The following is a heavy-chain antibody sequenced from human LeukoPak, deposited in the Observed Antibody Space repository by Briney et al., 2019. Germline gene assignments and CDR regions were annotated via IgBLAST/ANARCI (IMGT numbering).Heavy chain of an antibody. CDR1: GSTFSSYA. D-gene: IGHD6-19*01. V-gene: IGHV3-23*01. CDR3: AKGRSSYSSGPRNY. J-gene: IGHJ4*02. CDR2: ISGSGGST. Sequence: GGSLRLSCAASGSTFSSYAMSWVRQAPGKGLEWVSAISGSGGSTYYADSVKGRFTISRDNSKNTLYLQMNSLRAEDTAVYYCAKGRSSYSSGPRNYWGQGTLVTVSS.